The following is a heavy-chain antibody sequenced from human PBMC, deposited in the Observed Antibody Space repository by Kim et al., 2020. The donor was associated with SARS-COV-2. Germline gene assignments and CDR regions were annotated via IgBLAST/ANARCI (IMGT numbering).Heavy chain of an antibody. CDR1: GGSISSYY. D-gene: IGHD3-9*01. V-gene: IGHV4-59*01. J-gene: IGHJ5*02. CDR3: SRATVHPNFVWFYP. CDR2: ICYSGST. Sequence: SETLSLTCTASGGSISSYYMSWIRQPPGKGLEWVGYICYSGSTNYNPSLKSRVTISVDTSKNQSSLKLSSMTAADTAVDYCSRATVHPNFVWFYPWGRGT.